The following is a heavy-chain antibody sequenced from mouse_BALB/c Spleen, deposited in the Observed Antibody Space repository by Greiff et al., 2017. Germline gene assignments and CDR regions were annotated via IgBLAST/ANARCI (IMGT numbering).Heavy chain of an antibody. D-gene: IGHD2-10*01. V-gene: IGHV3-2*02. CDR2: ISYSGST. J-gene: IGHJ4*01. Sequence: EVKLQESGPGLVKPSQSLSLTCTVTGYSITSDYAWNWIRQFPGNKLEWMGYISYSGSTSYNPSLKSRISITRDTSKNQFFLQLNSVTTEDTATYYCASSSYYGNYHAMDYWGQGTSVTVSS. CDR1: GYSITSDYA. CDR3: ASSSYYGNYHAMDY.